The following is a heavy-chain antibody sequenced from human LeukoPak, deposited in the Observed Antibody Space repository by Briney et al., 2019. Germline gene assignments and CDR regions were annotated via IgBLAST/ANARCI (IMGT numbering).Heavy chain of an antibody. CDR1: GYTFTGYY. V-gene: IGHV1-2*02. D-gene: IGHD3-10*01. CDR3: ARGEFSYTPFDY. CDR2: INPNSGGT. J-gene: IGHJ4*02. Sequence: ASVKVSCKASGYTFTGYYMHWVRQAPGQGLEWMGWINPNSGGTNYAQKFQGRVTITRNTSISTAYMELSSLRSEDTAVYYCARGEFSYTPFDYWGQGTLVTVSS.